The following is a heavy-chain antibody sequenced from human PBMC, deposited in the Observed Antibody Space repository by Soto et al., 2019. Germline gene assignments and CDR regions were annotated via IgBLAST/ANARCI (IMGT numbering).Heavy chain of an antibody. CDR3: ARRAGYSSSWYWFDP. J-gene: IGHJ5*02. V-gene: IGHV4-59*08. Sequence: SETLSLTCTVSGGSISSYYWSWIRQPPGKGLEWIGYIYYSGSTNYNPSLKSRVTISVDTSKNQFSLKLSSVTAADTAVYYCARRAGYSSSWYWFDPWGQGTLVTVSS. D-gene: IGHD6-13*01. CDR2: IYYSGST. CDR1: GGSISSYY.